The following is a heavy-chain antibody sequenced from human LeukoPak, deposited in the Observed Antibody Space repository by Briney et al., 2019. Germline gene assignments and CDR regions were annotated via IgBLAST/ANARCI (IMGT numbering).Heavy chain of an antibody. V-gene: IGHV3-23*01. Sequence: GGSLRLSCAASGFTFSSYAMSWVRQAPGKGLEWVSGISDSGGAGSTYYADSVKGRFTISRDNSKNTLYLQMNSLRAEDTALFYCAKENSGSYPDAFDIWGQGTMLTVSS. J-gene: IGHJ3*02. CDR1: GFTFSSYA. D-gene: IGHD1-26*01. CDR2: ISDSGGAGST. CDR3: AKENSGSYPDAFDI.